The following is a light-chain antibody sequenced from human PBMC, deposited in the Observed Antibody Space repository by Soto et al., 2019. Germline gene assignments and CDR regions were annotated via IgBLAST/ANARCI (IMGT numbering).Light chain of an antibody. CDR3: SSYTSSSIV. CDR1: SSDVGGYNY. V-gene: IGLV2-14*01. J-gene: IGLJ1*01. CDR2: DVS. Sequence: QSVLTQPASVSGSPGQSITVSCTRASSDVGGYNYVSWYQQHPGKAPKLMIYDVSNRPSGVSNRFSGSKSGNTASLTISGLQAEDEADYYCSSYTSSSIVFGTGTKVT.